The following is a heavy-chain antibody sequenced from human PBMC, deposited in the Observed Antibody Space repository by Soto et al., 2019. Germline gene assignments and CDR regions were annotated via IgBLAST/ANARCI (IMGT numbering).Heavy chain of an antibody. Sequence: GGSLRLSCAASGFTFSNYAMSWVRQAPGKGLEWVSVIRGSDGSTYYADSVNGRFTISRDNFKCTLSLQMNSLIAEDTAVYYCAKGYSSGWGPWGQGTLVTAPQ. V-gene: IGHV3-23*01. CDR2: IRGSDGST. D-gene: IGHD6-19*01. J-gene: IGHJ4*02. CDR3: AKGYSSGWGP. CDR1: GFTFSNYA.